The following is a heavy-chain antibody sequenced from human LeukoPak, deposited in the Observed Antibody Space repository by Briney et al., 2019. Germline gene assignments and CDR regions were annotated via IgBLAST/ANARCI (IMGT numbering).Heavy chain of an antibody. V-gene: IGHV1-69*13. Sequence: SVKVSCKASGGTFSSYAISWVRQAPGQGLEWMGGIIPIFGTANYAQKFQGRVTITADESTSTAYMELSSLRSEDTAVYYCASYLRVDSGYDYDYYYGMDVWGKGTTVTVSS. CDR2: IIPIFGTA. CDR1: GGTFSSYA. D-gene: IGHD5-12*01. J-gene: IGHJ6*04. CDR3: ASYLRVDSGYDYDYYYGMDV.